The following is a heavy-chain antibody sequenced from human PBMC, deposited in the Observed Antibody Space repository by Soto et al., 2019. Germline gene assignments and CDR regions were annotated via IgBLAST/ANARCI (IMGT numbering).Heavy chain of an antibody. D-gene: IGHD3-10*01. CDR2: ISYDGSNK. V-gene: IGHV3-30*03. J-gene: IGHJ4*02. CDR3: MVRADYSISVD. Sequence: PGGSLRLSCAASGFTFSSYGMHWVRQAPGKGLEWVAVISYDGSNKYYADSVKGRFTISRDNSKNTLYLQMNSLRAEDTAVYYCMVRADYSISVDWGQGTLVTVSS. CDR1: GFTFSSYG.